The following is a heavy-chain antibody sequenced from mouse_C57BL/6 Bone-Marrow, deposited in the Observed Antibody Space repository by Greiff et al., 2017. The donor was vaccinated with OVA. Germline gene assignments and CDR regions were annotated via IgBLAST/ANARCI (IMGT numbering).Heavy chain of an antibody. J-gene: IGHJ2*01. D-gene: IGHD2-3*01. CDR3: ARSGWLLLFDY. CDR1: GFNITDYY. CDR2: IDPEDGET. Sequence: EVQLQQSGAELVKPGASVKLSCTASGFNITDYYMHWVKQRTEQGLEWIGRIDPEDGETKYAQKFQGKATITADTSSNSAYLQLSSLTSEDTAVYYCARSGWLLLFDYWGQGTTLTVSS. V-gene: IGHV14-2*01.